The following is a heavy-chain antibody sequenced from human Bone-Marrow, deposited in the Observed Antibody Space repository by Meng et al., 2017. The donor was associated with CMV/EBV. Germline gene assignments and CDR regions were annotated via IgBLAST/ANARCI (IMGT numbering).Heavy chain of an antibody. D-gene: IGHD1-26*01. V-gene: IGHV1-2*02. CDR2: INPNSGGT. CDR3: ASPRSVRATLVGFRYYYGMDV. Sequence: ASVKVSCKASGYTFTGYYMHWVRQAPGQGLEWMGWINPNSGGTDYAQKFQGRVTMTRDTSISTAYMELSSLRSDDTAVYFCASPRSVRATLVGFRYYYGMDVWGQGTTVTVSS. CDR1: GYTFTGYY. J-gene: IGHJ6*02.